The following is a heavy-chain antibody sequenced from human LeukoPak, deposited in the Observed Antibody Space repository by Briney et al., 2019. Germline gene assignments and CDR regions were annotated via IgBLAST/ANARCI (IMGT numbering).Heavy chain of an antibody. CDR3: ARVTIFGVVNGPGY. J-gene: IGHJ4*02. Sequence: GGSLRLSCAASGFTFNSYAMHWVRQAPGKGLEWVAVISYDGSNKYYADSVKGRFTISRDNSKNTLYLQMNSLRAEDTAVYYCARVTIFGVVNGPGYWGQGTLVTVSS. V-gene: IGHV3-30-3*01. D-gene: IGHD3-3*01. CDR1: GFTFNSYA. CDR2: ISYDGSNK.